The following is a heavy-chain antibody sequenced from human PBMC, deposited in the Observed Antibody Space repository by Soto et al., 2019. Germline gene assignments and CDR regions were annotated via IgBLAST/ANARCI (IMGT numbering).Heavy chain of an antibody. CDR1: GFTFSSYG. D-gene: IGHD5-18*01. V-gene: IGHV3-30*18. J-gene: IGHJ4*02. CDR3: AKDKLDVVEYSWGLLGY. Sequence: GGSLRLSCAASGFTFSSYGMHWVRQAPGKGLEWVAVISYDGSNKYYADSVKGRFTIPRDNSKNTLYLQMNSLRAEDTAVYYCAKDKLDVVEYSWGLLGYWGQGTLVTVSS. CDR2: ISYDGSNK.